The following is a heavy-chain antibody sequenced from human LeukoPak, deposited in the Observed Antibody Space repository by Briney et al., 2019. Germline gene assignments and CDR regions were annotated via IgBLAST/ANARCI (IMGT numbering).Heavy chain of an antibody. CDR2: IYYSGST. D-gene: IGHD6-13*01. V-gene: IGHV4-59*13. CDR1: GASISDYY. J-gene: IGHJ4*02. Sequence: KPSETLSLTCTVSGASISDYYWNWIRQPPWKGLEGIGYIYYSGSTNYNPSLKSRVTISVDTSKNQFSLKLSSVTAADTAVYSCARAKAAAGIDYFDYWGQGTLVTVSS. CDR3: ARAKAAAGIDYFDY.